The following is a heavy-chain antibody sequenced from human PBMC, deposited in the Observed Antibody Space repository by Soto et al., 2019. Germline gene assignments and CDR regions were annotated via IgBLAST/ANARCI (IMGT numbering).Heavy chain of an antibody. CDR2: ISAYNGNI. D-gene: IGHD3-9*01. V-gene: IGHV1-18*01. CDR3: ARGYDILTGWMLAF. J-gene: IGHJ4*02. CDR1: GYDFTNYG. Sequence: QVRLVQSGAEVKKPGASVKVSCKAYGYDFTNYGINWVRQAPGQGLEWMGGISAYNGNIVYAENLRRRATLTTDTSTGSDYMELKSLRSEDTAVHYCARGYDILTGWMLAFWRQGNVVTVS.